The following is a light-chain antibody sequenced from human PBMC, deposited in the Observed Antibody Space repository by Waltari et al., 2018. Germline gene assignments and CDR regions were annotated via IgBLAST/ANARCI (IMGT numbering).Light chain of an antibody. CDR2: DGT. J-gene: IGLJ3*02. Sequence: QAVVTQEPSLTVSPGGTVTLPCGPRTGPVTHDPFPYWFQQKPGQAPRALIYDGTNRQSWTPARFSGSLVGGKAALTLSGAQPEDETVYYCLLSYAGARVFGGGTKLTVL. V-gene: IGLV7-46*01. CDR3: LLSYAGARV. CDR1: TGPVTHDPF.